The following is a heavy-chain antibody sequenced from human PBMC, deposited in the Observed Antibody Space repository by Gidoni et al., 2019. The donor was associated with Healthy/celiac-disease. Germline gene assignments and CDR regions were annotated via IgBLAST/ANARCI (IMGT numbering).Heavy chain of an antibody. Sequence: QVQLQQWGAGLLKPSETLSLTCAVYGGSFSGYYWSWIRQPPGKGLEWIGEINHSGSTNYNPSLKSRVTISVDTSKNQFSLKLSSVTAADTAVYYCARGRPKYDFWSGYPYWGQGTLVTVSS. D-gene: IGHD3-3*01. V-gene: IGHV4-34*01. J-gene: IGHJ4*02. CDR2: INHSGST. CDR3: ARGRPKYDFWSGYPY. CDR1: GGSFSGYY.